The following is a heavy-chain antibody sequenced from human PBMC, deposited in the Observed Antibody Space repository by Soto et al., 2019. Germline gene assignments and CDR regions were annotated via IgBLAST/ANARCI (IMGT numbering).Heavy chain of an antibody. CDR1: GGSISSGGYY. CDR3: ARVAGVVADNWFDP. J-gene: IGHJ5*02. Sequence: SETLSLTCTVSGGSISSGGYYWSWIRQHPGKGLEWIGYIYYSGSTYYNPSLKSRVTISVDTSKNQFSLKLSSVTAADTAVYYCARVAGVVADNWFDPWGQGTLVTVSS. V-gene: IGHV4-31*03. D-gene: IGHD6-13*01. CDR2: IYYSGST.